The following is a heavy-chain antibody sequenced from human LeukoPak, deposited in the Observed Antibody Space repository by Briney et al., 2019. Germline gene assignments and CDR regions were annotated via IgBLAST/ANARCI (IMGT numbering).Heavy chain of an antibody. J-gene: IGHJ3*02. CDR3: ARDSYYDFWSGFYTAWGAFDI. Sequence: EASVKVSCKASGYTFTSYAMSWVRQAPGQGLEWMGWINTNTGNPTYAQGFTGRFVFSLDTSVSTAYLQISSLKAEDTAVYYCARDSYYDFWSGFYTAWGAFDIWGQGTMVTVSS. V-gene: IGHV7-4-1*02. D-gene: IGHD3-3*01. CDR1: GYTFTSYA. CDR2: INTNTGNP.